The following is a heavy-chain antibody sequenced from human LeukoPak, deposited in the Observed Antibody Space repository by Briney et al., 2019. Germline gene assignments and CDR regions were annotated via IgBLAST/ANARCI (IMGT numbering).Heavy chain of an antibody. CDR3: ATLTAGSLDY. J-gene: IGHJ4*02. CDR2: IRFDGSNR. V-gene: IGHV3-30*02. CDR1: GFTTATYG. Sequence: GGSLKLSCAASGFTTATYGLHWVRQAPGKGLEWLAFIRFDGSNRYYADSVKGRFTISRDTSKNMLYLQMNSLRAEDTAVYYCATLTAGSLDYWGQGTLVTVAS. D-gene: IGHD3-10*01.